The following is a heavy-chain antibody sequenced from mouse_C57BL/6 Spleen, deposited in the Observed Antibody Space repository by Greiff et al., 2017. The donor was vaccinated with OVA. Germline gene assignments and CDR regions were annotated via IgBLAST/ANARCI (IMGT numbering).Heavy chain of an antibody. D-gene: IGHD1-1*01. CDR1: GFTFSVYG. J-gene: IGHJ2*01. Sequence: EVKLVESGGGLVKPGGSLKLSCAASGFTFSVYGMHWVRQAPEKGLEWVAYISSGSSTIYYADTVKGRFTISRDNAKNTLFLQMTSLRSEDTAMYYCARRYYGSSYYFDYWGQGTTLTVSS. V-gene: IGHV5-17*01. CDR3: ARRYYGSSYYFDY. CDR2: ISSGSSTI.